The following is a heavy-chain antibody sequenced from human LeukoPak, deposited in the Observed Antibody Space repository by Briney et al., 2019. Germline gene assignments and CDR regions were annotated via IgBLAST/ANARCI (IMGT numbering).Heavy chain of an antibody. CDR2: INHIGST. CDR3: ASSGRITMVRGVIKARPYYFDY. V-gene: IGHV4-34*01. D-gene: IGHD3-10*01. Sequence: SGSLSLICAVYCGSFSGYYWRWIRQPPGKGLEWIGEINHIGSTNYNPSLRSRVTISVDTSKNHFSLKLSPVTAAYMAVYYCASSGRITMVRGVIKARPYYFDYWGQGTLVTVSS. J-gene: IGHJ4*02. CDR1: CGSFSGYY.